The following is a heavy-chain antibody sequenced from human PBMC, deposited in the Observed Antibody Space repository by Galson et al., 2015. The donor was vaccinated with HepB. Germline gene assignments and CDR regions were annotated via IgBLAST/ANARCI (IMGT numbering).Heavy chain of an antibody. CDR1: GFTFSNYG. J-gene: IGHJ4*02. D-gene: IGHD6-19*01. CDR3: VKDPYLYSALAGTMAGFDY. V-gene: IGHV3-30*18. CDR2: ISYDGSNK. Sequence: SLRLSCAASGFTFSNYGMHWVRQAPGKGLEWVAAISYDGSNKYYADSVKGRFTISRDNSKNTLYLQMNSLRAEDTALYYCVKDPYLYSALAGTMAGFDYWGQGTLVTVSS.